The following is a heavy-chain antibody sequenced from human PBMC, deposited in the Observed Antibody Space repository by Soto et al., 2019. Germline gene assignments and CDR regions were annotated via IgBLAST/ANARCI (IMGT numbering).Heavy chain of an antibody. D-gene: IGHD3-10*01. Sequence: PSETLSLTCAVYGGSFSGYYWSWIRQPPGKGLEWIGEINHSRRTNYNPSLKSRVTISVDTSKNQFSLKLRSVTAADTAVYYCARGWVGTGSHYFRFWGQGALVTVSS. J-gene: IGHJ4*02. V-gene: IGHV4-34*01. CDR1: GGSFSGYY. CDR2: INHSRRT. CDR3: ARGWVGTGSHYFRF.